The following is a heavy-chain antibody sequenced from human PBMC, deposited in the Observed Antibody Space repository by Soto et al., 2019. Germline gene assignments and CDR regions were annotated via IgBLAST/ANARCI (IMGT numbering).Heavy chain of an antibody. Sequence: GASVKVSCKASGYTFTSYGISWVRQAPGQGLEWMGWISAYNGNTNYAQKLQGRVTMTTDTSTSTAYMELRSLRSDDTAVYYCASPALYCSSPSCPFNIPAQRTTVTVS. V-gene: IGHV1-18*01. CDR3: ASPALYCSSPSCPFNI. CDR1: GYTFTSYG. CDR2: ISAYNGNT. D-gene: IGHD2-2*01. J-gene: IGHJ3*02.